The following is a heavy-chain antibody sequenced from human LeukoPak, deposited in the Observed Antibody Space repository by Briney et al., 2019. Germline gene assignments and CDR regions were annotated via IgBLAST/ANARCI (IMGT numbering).Heavy chain of an antibody. CDR3: ARGVFWSSYFLSCFDP. D-gene: IGHD3-3*01. J-gene: IGHJ5*02. CDR2: IYYTGST. V-gene: IGHV4-59*01. Sequence: PSETLSLTCTVSGDSISTYHWSWIRQPPGKGLEWIGYIYYTGSTNYNPSLKSRVTISLDTSKNQFCLKLTSVTAADTAVYYCARGVFWSSYFLSCFDPWGQGTLVTVSS. CDR1: GDSISTYH.